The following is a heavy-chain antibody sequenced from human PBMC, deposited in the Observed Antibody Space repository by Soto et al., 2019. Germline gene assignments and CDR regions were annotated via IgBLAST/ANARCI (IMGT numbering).Heavy chain of an antibody. D-gene: IGHD3-9*01. CDR1: GFTFSNAW. V-gene: IGHV3-15*01. J-gene: IGHJ4*02. CDR3: TTDGKDFDWSPIDY. Sequence: GSLRLSCAASGFTFSNAWMSWVRQAPGKGLEWVGRIKSKTDGGTTDYAAPVKGRFTISRDDSKNTLYLQMNSLKTEDTAVYYCTTDGKDFDWSPIDYWGQGTLVTVSS. CDR2: IKSKTDGGTT.